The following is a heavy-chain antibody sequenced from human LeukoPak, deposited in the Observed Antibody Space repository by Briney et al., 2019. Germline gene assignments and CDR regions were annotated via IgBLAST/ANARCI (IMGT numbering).Heavy chain of an antibody. Sequence: GGSLRLSCAASGFTFSSYAMSWVRRAPGKGLEWVSAISGSGGSTYYADSVKGRFTISRDNSKNTLYLQMNSLRAEDTAVYYCAKDRGSRYCSSTSCTYYYYYYGMDVWGQGTTVTVSS. D-gene: IGHD2-2*01. V-gene: IGHV3-23*01. CDR1: GFTFSSYA. CDR3: AKDRGSRYCSSTSCTYYYYYYGMDV. J-gene: IGHJ6*02. CDR2: ISGSGGST.